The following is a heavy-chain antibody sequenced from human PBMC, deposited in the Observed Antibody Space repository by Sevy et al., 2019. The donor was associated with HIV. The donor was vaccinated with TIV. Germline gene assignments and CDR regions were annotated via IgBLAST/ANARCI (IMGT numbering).Heavy chain of an antibody. Sequence: GGSLRLSCAASGFTFSSYWMSWVRQAPGKGLEWVANIKQDGSEKYYVDSVKGRFTISRDNAKNSLYLQMNSLRAEDTAVYYCARLGSGSYFWNLDYWGQGTLVTVSS. D-gene: IGHD3-10*01. CDR3: ARLGSGSYFWNLDY. J-gene: IGHJ4*02. CDR1: GFTFSSYW. CDR2: IKQDGSEK. V-gene: IGHV3-7*01.